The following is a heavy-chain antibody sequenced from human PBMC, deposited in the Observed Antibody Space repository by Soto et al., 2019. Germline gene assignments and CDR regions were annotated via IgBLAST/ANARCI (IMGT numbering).Heavy chain of an antibody. Sequence: KGLEWIGEINHSGSTNYNPSLKSRVTISVDTSKNQFSLKLSSVTAADTAVYYFFFQAEDGIRDELRVSAFLLNRSSDL. D-gene: IGHD3-10*01. CDR3: FFQAEDGIRDELRVSAFLLNRSSDL. CDR2: INHSGST. V-gene: IGHV4-34*01. J-gene: IGHJ2*01.